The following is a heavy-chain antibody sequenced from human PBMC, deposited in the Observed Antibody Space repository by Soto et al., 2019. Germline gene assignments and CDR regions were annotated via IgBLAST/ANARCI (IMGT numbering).Heavy chain of an antibody. Sequence: QVQLVESGGGVVQPGRSLRLSCAASGFTFSSYGMHWVRQAPGKGLEWVAVISYDGSNKYYPDSVKGRFTISRDNSKNTLYLQMNSLRAEDTAVYYCAKARQWLVEASMDVWGQGTTVTVSS. J-gene: IGHJ6*02. V-gene: IGHV3-30*18. CDR3: AKARQWLVEASMDV. CDR1: GFTFSSYG. D-gene: IGHD6-19*01. CDR2: ISYDGSNK.